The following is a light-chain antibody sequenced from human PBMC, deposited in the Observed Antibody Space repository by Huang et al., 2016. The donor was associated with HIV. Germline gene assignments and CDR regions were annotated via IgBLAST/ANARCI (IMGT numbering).Light chain of an antibody. Sequence: GDRVTITCRASQDIGNDLGWYQQRLGKAPKLLVSTASHLQSGVPSRFTGSGSGTHFTLTISGLQPEDFATYYCLQDYTYPWTFGQGTKVEI. CDR1: QDIGND. V-gene: IGKV1-6*02. CDR2: TAS. J-gene: IGKJ1*01. CDR3: LQDYTYPWT.